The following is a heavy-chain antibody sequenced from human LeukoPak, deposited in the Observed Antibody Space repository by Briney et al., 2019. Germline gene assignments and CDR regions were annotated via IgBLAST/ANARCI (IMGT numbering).Heavy chain of an antibody. Sequence: GGSLRLSCAASGFTVSKYAMNWVRQAPGKGLEWVSSISDSGGHTYYADSVRGRFTISRDNFKNTLYLQLNSLRDEDAAAYYCAKAPLVRGPIMTNWLDPWGQGTLVTVYS. CDR2: ISDSGGHT. CDR1: GFTVSKYA. V-gene: IGHV3-23*01. J-gene: IGHJ5*02. CDR3: AKAPLVRGPIMTNWLDP. D-gene: IGHD3-10*01.